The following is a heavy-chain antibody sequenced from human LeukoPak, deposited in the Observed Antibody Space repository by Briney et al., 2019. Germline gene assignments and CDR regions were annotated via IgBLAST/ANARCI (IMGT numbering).Heavy chain of an antibody. V-gene: IGHV1-2*02. CDR3: ASYPRSIPTPPFDY. CDR1: VYTFTAQY. CDR2: INPNNGDT. Sequence: GASVKVSCKASVYTFTAQYMHWVRQAPGQGLEWMGWINPNNGDTKYAQSFLGRVTMTRDTSTTTAYMELSSLRSDDTAVYFCASYPRSIPTPPFDYWGQGTLVTVSS. D-gene: IGHD2-21*01. J-gene: IGHJ4*02.